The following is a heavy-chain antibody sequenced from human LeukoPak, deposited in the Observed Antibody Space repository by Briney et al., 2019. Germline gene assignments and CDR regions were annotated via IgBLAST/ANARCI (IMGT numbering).Heavy chain of an antibody. Sequence: SETLSLTCAVYGGSFSGYSWSWIRQPPGKGLEWIGEINHSGSTNYIPSLKSRVTISVDTSKNQFSLKLSSVTAADTAVYYCARGVGVYSNYPTYYYYYYMDVWGKGTTVTVSS. CDR1: GGSFSGYS. D-gene: IGHD4-11*01. CDR2: INHSGST. J-gene: IGHJ6*03. V-gene: IGHV4-34*01. CDR3: ARGVGVYSNYPTYYYYYYMDV.